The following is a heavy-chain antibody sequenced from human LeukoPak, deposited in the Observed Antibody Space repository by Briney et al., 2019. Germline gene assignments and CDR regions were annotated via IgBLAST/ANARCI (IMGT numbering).Heavy chain of an antibody. D-gene: IGHD3-10*01. J-gene: IGHJ5*02. V-gene: IGHV1-2*02. CDR3: ARGQVEFGGHNWFDP. CDR1: GYTFTGYY. Sequence: ASVKVSCKASGYTFTGYYMHWVRQAPGQGLEWMGGINRNSGGTNYAQKFQGRVTMTRDTSISTAYMELSRLRAEDTAVYYSARGQVEFGGHNWFDPRRQGTMLTDPS. CDR2: INRNSGGT.